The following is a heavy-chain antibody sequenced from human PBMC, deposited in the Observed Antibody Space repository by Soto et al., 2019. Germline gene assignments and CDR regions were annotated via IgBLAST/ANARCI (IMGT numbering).Heavy chain of an antibody. J-gene: IGHJ4*02. V-gene: IGHV3-23*01. Sequence: EVQLLESGGDLVHPGGSLRLSCAASGFIFSNYAMTWVRQAPGKGPEWVSTFTSGGSTYYRDTVKGRFTISRDNSKNTLYLQMNSLRAEDTAVYYCARTDKYNSQSSGWANRFDYWGQGTLVTVSS. CDR1: GFIFSNYA. CDR2: FTSGGST. CDR3: ARTDKYNSQSSGWANRFDY. D-gene: IGHD6-19*01.